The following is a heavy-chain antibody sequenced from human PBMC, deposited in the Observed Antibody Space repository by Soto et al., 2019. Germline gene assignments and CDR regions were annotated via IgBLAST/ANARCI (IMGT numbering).Heavy chain of an antibody. J-gene: IGHJ3*02. CDR1: GGPVRDAYSY. D-gene: IGHD2-8*02. CDR2: LSYTGSN. V-gene: IGHV4-30-4*01. CDR3: ARELEGGVFDI. Sequence: QVLLQESGPQLVKPSQPLSLTCTVSGGPVRDAYSYWTWIRQPPGKGLEWMGYLSYTGSNYYNPSRRNRATISVDASSNHVSLRLSSVTAADTAVYYCARELEGGVFDIWSRGTLVTVSS.